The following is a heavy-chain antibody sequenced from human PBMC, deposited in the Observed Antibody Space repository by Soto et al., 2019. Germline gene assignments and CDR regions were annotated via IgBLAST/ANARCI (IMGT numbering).Heavy chain of an antibody. Sequence: ASVKVSCKASGYTFPSYGIIWVRQAPGQGPEWMGWISAYNGNTNYAQKLQGRVTMTTDTSTSTAYMELRSLRSDDTAIYYCARTPVAVYNWFDPWGKGTLVTVSS. CDR1: GYTFPSYG. CDR2: ISAYNGNT. CDR3: ARTPVAVYNWFDP. D-gene: IGHD6-19*01. V-gene: IGHV1-18*01. J-gene: IGHJ5*02.